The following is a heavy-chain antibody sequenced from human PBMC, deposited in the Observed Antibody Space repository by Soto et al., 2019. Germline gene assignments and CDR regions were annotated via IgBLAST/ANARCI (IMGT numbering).Heavy chain of an antibody. V-gene: IGHV4-34*01. J-gene: IGHJ6*03. CDR1: GGSFSGYY. CDR3: ARKRTYYYYYYMDV. CDR2: INHSGST. Sequence: PSETLPLTCAVYGGSFSGYYWSWIRQPPGKGLEWIGEINHSGSTNYNPSLKSRVTISVDTSKNQFSLKLSSVTAADTAVYYCARKRTYYYYYYMDVWGKGTTVTVSS.